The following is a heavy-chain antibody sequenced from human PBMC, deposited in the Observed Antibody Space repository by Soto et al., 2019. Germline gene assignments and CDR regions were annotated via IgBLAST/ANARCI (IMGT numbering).Heavy chain of an antibody. D-gene: IGHD1-26*01. CDR1: GGSISGYY. CDR3: ARDVRRLARRSGKYYIAFDI. Sequence: PSETLSLTCTVSGGSISGYYWSWIRQPPGKGLEWIGYIHSSGSTNYNPSLRSRVTISVDTSKNQFSLKVSSVTAADTAVYYCARDVRRLARRSGKYYIAFDIWGQGTMVTVSS. CDR2: IHSSGST. V-gene: IGHV4-59*01. J-gene: IGHJ3*02.